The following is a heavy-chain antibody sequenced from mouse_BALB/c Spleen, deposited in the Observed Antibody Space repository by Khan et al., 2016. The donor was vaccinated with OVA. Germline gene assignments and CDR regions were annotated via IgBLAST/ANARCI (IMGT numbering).Heavy chain of an antibody. CDR1: GYTFANYW. D-gene: IGHD1-1*01. J-gene: IGHJ2*01. V-gene: IGHV1-7*01. Sequence: QVQLQQSGAELAKPGASVKMSCKASGYTFANYWMHWVKQRPGQGLDWIGYINPSTGYTDYNQKFKDKATLTADKSFSTAYMQLSSLTSEDSAVYYCSRLGSSYGTTCGYWGQGTTPTVTS. CDR3: SRLGSSYGTTCGY. CDR2: INPSTGYT.